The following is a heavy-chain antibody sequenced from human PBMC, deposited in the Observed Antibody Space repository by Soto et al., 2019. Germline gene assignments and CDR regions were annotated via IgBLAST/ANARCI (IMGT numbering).Heavy chain of an antibody. CDR3: AGASYGLGFFDY. D-gene: IGHD3-16*01. CDR1: GDSLSTSYW. V-gene: IGHV4-4*02. CDR2: VYHVGTT. J-gene: IGHJ4*02. Sequence: QVELQESGPQLVKPSETLSLTCAVSGDSLSTSYWWTWVRQSPGKGLQWIGQVYHVGTTSYNPALKSRVIISVDKPKNQFSLKLTSMSAADTAVYFCAGASYGLGFFDYWGQGSLVAVSS.